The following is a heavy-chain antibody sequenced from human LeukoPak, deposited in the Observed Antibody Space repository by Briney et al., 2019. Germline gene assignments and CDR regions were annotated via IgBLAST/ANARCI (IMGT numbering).Heavy chain of an antibody. CDR3: AKDLRLWFGELWLDY. Sequence: PGGSLRLSCAASGFTFSSYGMHWVRQAPGKGLEWVAVISYDGSNKYYADSVKGRFTISRDNSKNTLYLRMNSLRAEDTAVYYCAKDLRLWFGELWLDYWGQGTLVTVSS. J-gene: IGHJ4*02. CDR2: ISYDGSNK. V-gene: IGHV3-30*18. D-gene: IGHD3-10*01. CDR1: GFTFSSYG.